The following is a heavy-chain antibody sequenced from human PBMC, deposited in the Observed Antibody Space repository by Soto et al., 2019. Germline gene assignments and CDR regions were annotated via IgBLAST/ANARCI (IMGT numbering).Heavy chain of an antibody. J-gene: IGHJ6*02. V-gene: IGHV1-18*01. Sequence: QVQLVQSGAEVKKPGASVKVSCKASGYTFTRYGISWVRQAPGQGLEWMGWISTYNGNTNYAQKLQGRVTMTTDTSTSTAYMELRSLRSDDTAVYYCARDRAGAGNSYYYGMDVWGQGTTVTVSS. CDR2: ISTYNGNT. CDR3: ARDRAGAGNSYYYGMDV. CDR1: GYTFTRYG. D-gene: IGHD6-13*01.